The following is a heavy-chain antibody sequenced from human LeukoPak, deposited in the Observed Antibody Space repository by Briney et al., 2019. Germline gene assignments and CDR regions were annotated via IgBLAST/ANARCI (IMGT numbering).Heavy chain of an antibody. D-gene: IGHD1-26*01. V-gene: IGHV3-11*01. J-gene: IGHJ4*02. CDR2: ISSSGSTI. Sequence: GGSLRLSCAASGFTFSDYYMSWIRRAPGKGLEWVSYISSSGSTIYYADSVKGRFTISRDNAKNSLYLQMNSLRAEDTAVYYCARERIVGATEGFDYWGQGTLVTVSS. CDR3: ARERIVGATEGFDY. CDR1: GFTFSDYY.